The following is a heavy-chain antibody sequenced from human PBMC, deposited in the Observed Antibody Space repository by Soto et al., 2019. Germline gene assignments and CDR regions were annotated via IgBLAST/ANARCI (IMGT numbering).Heavy chain of an antibody. CDR3: ARESGGATATLDYSYFYMDV. D-gene: IGHD5-12*01. J-gene: IGHJ6*03. Sequence: QVQLVQSGAEVRKPGASVTVSCRSSGDSFNDYYIHWVRQAPGQGFEWMGWINPNGGVTKYAQKFQGWVSMTRDTSIRTAYMQRSRLRSDDTAVYYWARESGGATATLDYSYFYMDVWGTGTRVTVSS. CDR1: GDSFNDYY. V-gene: IGHV1-2*04. CDR2: INPNGGVT.